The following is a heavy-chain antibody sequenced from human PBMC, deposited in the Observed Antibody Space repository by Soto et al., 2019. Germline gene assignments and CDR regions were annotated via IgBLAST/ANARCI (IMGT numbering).Heavy chain of an antibody. Sequence: QITLKESGPTLVKPTQTLTLTCTFSGFSVSTSGVGEAWIRQPPGKALEWLALIYWDDDNRYSPFLQSRVTITKDTSKNQVVLTMTNMDPVDTATYYCAHKGGRGAAMDVWGQGTTVTVSS. CDR1: GFSVSTSGVG. J-gene: IGHJ6*02. CDR2: IYWDDDN. D-gene: IGHD2-15*01. CDR3: AHKGGRGAAMDV. V-gene: IGHV2-5*02.